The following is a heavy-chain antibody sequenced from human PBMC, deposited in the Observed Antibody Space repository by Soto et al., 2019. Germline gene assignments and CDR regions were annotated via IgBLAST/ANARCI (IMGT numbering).Heavy chain of an antibody. J-gene: IGHJ6*02. Sequence: QVQLVQSGAEVKKPGSSVRVSCKASGGTLSNYGISWVRQAPGLGLEWMGGIIPVFGTANYAQKFQGRVTITADESKSTVYMDVTSLRSEDTAVYYCSRGDATKIVVTTYYAMDVWGQGTTVSVSS. CDR3: SRGDATKIVVTTYYAMDV. V-gene: IGHV1-69*12. CDR2: IIPVFGTA. D-gene: IGHD4-17*01. CDR1: GGTLSNYG.